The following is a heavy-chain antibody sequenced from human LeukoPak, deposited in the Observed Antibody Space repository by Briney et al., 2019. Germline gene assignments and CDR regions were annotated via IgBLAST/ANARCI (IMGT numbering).Heavy chain of an antibody. V-gene: IGHV4-4*07. Sequence: SETLSLTCTVSGGSINSYYWSWIRQPAGKGLEWIGRIYTSGSTNYNPSLKSRVTMSVDTSKNQFSLKLSSVTAADTAVYYCARDCSGGSCLWQNWFDPWGQGTLVTVSS. D-gene: IGHD2-15*01. CDR2: IYTSGST. J-gene: IGHJ5*02. CDR3: ARDCSGGSCLWQNWFDP. CDR1: GGSINSYY.